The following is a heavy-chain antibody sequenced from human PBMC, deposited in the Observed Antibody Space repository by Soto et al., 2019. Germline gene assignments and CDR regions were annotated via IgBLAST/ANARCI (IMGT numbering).Heavy chain of an antibody. CDR2: ISFDGIQK. V-gene: IGHV3-30*17. Sequence: PGGSLRLSSAGSGFILGDYALHWVRQAPGKGLECLAVISFDGIQKYYADSVQGRFTISRDNSQNTLYLQMNSLVAGDTAVYYCARAYCSRTTCPPYYYYYGLNVWGQGATVTVSS. CDR1: GFILGDYA. J-gene: IGHJ6*02. D-gene: IGHD2-2*01. CDR3: ARAYCSRTTCPPYYYYYGLNV.